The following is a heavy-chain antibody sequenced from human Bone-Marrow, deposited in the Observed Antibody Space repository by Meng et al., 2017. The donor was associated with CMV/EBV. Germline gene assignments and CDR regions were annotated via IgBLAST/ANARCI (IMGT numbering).Heavy chain of an antibody. J-gene: IGHJ4*02. V-gene: IGHV1-2*02. D-gene: IGHD3-10*01. Sequence: ASVKVSCKASGYTFTGYYMHWVRQAPGQGLEWMGWINPNSGGTNYAQKFQGRVTMTRDTSISTAYMELSRLRSDDTAVYYCARAPGYGSGSDVFDYWGQGTLVTVSS. CDR2: INPNSGGT. CDR1: GYTFTGYY. CDR3: ARAPGYGSGSDVFDY.